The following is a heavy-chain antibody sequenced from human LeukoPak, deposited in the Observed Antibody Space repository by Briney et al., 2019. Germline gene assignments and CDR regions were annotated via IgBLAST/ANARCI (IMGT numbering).Heavy chain of an antibody. CDR3: VRQFAGSEDY. CDR1: GGTFSSYA. CDR2: IIPIFGTA. V-gene: IGHV1-69*06. J-gene: IGHJ4*02. Sequence: GSSVKVSCKASGGTFSSYAISWVRQAPGQGLEWMGGIIPIFGTANYAQKFQGRVTITADKSTSTAYMELSSLRAEDTAVYYCVRQFAGSEDYWGQGTLVTVSS. D-gene: IGHD1-14*01.